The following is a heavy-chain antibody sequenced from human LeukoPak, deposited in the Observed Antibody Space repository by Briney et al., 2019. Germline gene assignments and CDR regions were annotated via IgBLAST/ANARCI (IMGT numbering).Heavy chain of an antibody. Sequence: GGSLRLSCAASGFTFSSYDMHWVRQAPGKGLEWVAVIWYDGSNKYYADSVKGRFTISRDNSKNTLYLQMNSLRAEDTAVYYCARVETTISSGCGDHWGQGTLVTVSS. CDR2: IWYDGSNK. D-gene: IGHD6-19*01. CDR3: ARVETTISSGCGDH. CDR1: GFTFSSYD. J-gene: IGHJ4*02. V-gene: IGHV3-33*01.